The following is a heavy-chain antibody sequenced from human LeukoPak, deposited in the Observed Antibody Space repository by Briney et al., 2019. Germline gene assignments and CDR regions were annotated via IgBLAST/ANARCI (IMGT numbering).Heavy chain of an antibody. CDR2: INAGNGNT. Sequence: ASVKVSCKASGYTFTSYAMHWVRQAPGQRLEWMGWINAGNGNTKYSQKFQGRVTITRDTSASTAYMELSSLRSEDTAVYYCARGDYGGNSVDYYYYYGMDVWGQGTTVTVSS. J-gene: IGHJ6*02. V-gene: IGHV1-3*01. CDR1: GYTFTSYA. D-gene: IGHD4-23*01. CDR3: ARGDYGGNSVDYYYYYGMDV.